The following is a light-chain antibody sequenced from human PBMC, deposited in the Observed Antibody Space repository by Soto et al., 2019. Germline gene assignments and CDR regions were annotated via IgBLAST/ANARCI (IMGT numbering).Light chain of an antibody. V-gene: IGKV2-28*01. CDR1: QSLLHSNGYNY. Sequence: DIVMTQSPLSLPVTPGEPASISCRSSQSLLHSNGYNYLDWYLQKPGQSPQLLIYLGSNRASGVPDRFSGSGSDTDFTLKISRVEAEDVGVYYCMQALQTWTFGGGTKVEIK. CDR3: MQALQTWT. J-gene: IGKJ4*01. CDR2: LGS.